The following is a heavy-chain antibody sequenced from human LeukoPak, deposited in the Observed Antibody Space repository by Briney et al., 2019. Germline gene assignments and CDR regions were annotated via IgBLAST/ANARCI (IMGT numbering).Heavy chain of an antibody. Sequence: GGSLRLSCAASGFTFSDHYMDWVRQAPGKGLEWVGRTRNKANSYTTEYAASVKGRFTISRDDSKNSLYLQMNSLKTEDTAVYYCARGLYCSSTSCNLYWGHYFDYWGQGTLVTVSS. CDR1: GFTFSDHY. V-gene: IGHV3-72*01. J-gene: IGHJ4*02. CDR3: ARGLYCSSTSCNLYWGHYFDY. D-gene: IGHD2-2*01. CDR2: TRNKANSYTT.